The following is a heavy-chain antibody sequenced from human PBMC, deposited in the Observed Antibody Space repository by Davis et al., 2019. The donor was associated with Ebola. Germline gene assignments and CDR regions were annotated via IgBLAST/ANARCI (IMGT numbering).Heavy chain of an antibody. CDR3: ARGCRATVLMGEWYFDL. CDR2: INPNSGGT. D-gene: IGHD4-23*01. V-gene: IGHV1-2*04. Sequence: ASVKVSCKASGYTFTSYDIDWVRQAPGQGLEWMGWINPNSGGTNYAQKFQGWVTMTRDTSISTAYMDVSRLTSDDTAVYYCARGCRATVLMGEWYFDLWGRGTLVTVSS. CDR1: GYTFTSYD. J-gene: IGHJ2*01.